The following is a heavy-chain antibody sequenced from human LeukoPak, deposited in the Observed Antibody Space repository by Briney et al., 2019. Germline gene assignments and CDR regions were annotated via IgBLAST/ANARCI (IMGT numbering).Heavy chain of an antibody. CDR2: INPNSGGT. V-gene: IGHV1-2*02. D-gene: IGHD3-10*01. CDR3: ARDRSDEPITVVRESYRPVDY. J-gene: IGHJ4*02. Sequence: EASVKVSCKASGYTFTGYYMHWVRQAPGQGLEWMGWINPNSGGTNSAQKFQGRVTMTRDTSISTAYMELSRLRSDDTAVYYCARDRSDEPITVVRESYRPVDYWGQGTLVTVSS. CDR1: GYTFTGYY.